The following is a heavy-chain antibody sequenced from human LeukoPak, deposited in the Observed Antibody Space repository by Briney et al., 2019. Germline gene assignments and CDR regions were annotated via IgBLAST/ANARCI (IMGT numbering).Heavy chain of an antibody. CDR1: GGTFSSYA. D-gene: IGHD6-13*01. CDR3: ARDNGGSSWWTGYYYYGMDV. Sequence: ASVKVSCKASGGTFSSYAISWVRQAPGQGLEWMGGIIPIFGTANYAQKFQGRVTITADESTSTAYMELSSLRSEDTAVYYCARDNGGSSWWTGYYYYGMDVWGQGTTATVSS. V-gene: IGHV1-69*13. CDR2: IIPIFGTA. J-gene: IGHJ6*02.